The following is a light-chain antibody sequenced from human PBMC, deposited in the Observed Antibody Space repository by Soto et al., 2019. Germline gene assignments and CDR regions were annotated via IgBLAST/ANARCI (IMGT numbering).Light chain of an antibody. V-gene: IGLV2-8*01. CDR3: SSYSGSDNFVV. Sequence: QSALTQPPSASGSPGQSVTISCAGTSSDVGGYNYVSWYQKHPGKAPKLLIYEVFQRPSGVPDRFSGSKSGDTASLTVSGLQAEDAADYFCSSYSGSDNFVVFGGGTKLTVL. CDR2: EVF. CDR1: SSDVGGYNY. J-gene: IGLJ3*02.